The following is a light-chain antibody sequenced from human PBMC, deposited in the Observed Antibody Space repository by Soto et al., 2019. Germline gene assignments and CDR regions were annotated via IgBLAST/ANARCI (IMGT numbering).Light chain of an antibody. Sequence: DIQMTQSPSTLSASVGDRVTITCRASQSISMWLAWYQQKPGKAPKFLIYEASNLQSGVPSRFSGSGSGTXFTLTISSLQPDDFATYYCQQYKSLPYTFGHGTEVEIK. CDR2: EAS. J-gene: IGKJ2*01. CDR1: QSISMW. CDR3: QQYKSLPYT. V-gene: IGKV1-5*03.